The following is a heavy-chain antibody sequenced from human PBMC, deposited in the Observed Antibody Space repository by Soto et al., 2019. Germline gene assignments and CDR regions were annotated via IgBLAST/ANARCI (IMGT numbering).Heavy chain of an antibody. J-gene: IGHJ3*02. CDR3: ARGFIPNIVGATDAFDI. V-gene: IGHV1-8*01. Sequence: GASVKVSCKAPGYTFTSYDINWVRQATGQGLEWMGWMNPNSGNTGYAQKFQGRVTMTRNTSISTAYMELSSLRSEDTAVYYCARGFIPNIVGATDAFDIWGQGTMVTVSS. CDR1: GYTFTSYD. D-gene: IGHD1-26*01. CDR2: MNPNSGNT.